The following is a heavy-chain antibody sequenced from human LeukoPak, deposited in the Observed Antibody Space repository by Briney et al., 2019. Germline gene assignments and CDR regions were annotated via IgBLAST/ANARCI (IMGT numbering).Heavy chain of an antibody. J-gene: IGHJ4*02. CDR2: INPNSGGT. V-gene: IGHV1-2*02. CDR3: ARDGPRWQWRGDFDY. D-gene: IGHD6-19*01. Sequence: ASVKVSCKASGYTFTGYYMHWVRQAPGQGLEWMGWINPNSGGTNYAQKFQGRVTMTRDTSISTAYMELSRLRSDDTAVYYCARDGPRWQWRGDFDYWGQGTLVTVSS. CDR1: GYTFTGYY.